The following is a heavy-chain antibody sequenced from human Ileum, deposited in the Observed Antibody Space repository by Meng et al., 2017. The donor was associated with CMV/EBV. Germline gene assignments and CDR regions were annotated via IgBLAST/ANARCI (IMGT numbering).Heavy chain of an antibody. CDR1: GGSVSSGSYY. D-gene: IGHD2/OR15-2a*01. CDR3: ARLSPKESYYYGMDV. Sequence: SETLSLTCTVSGGSVSSGSYYWSWIRQPPGKGLEWIGYIYYSGSTNYNPSLKSRVTISVDTSKNQFSLKLSSVTAADTAVYYCARLSPKESYYYGMDVWGQGTTVTVSS. CDR2: IYYSGST. V-gene: IGHV4-61*01. J-gene: IGHJ6*02.